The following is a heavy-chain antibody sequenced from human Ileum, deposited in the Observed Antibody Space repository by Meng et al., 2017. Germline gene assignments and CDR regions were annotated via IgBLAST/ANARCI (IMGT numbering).Heavy chain of an antibody. Sequence: LAAPGPGLVNPSPLPPLLCPVLGVSISGGFYPWNWIRHHPGKGLEWIGSIYYSGTIYYNPSLKSRVTLSLDTSKNQFSLNLSSVTAADTAVYYCARDRFSSGSSNWFDPWGQGTLVTVSS. CDR2: IYYSGTI. D-gene: IGHD3-10*01. CDR3: ARDRFSSGSSNWFDP. CDR1: GVSISGGFYP. J-gene: IGHJ5*02. V-gene: IGHV4-31*03.